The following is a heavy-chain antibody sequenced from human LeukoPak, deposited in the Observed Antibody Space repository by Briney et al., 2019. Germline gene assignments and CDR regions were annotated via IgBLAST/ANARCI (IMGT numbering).Heavy chain of an antibody. CDR3: AKPYCRATRCYLYLYGMDV. CDR2: ISSDGTTK. CDR1: GFTFSNHG. V-gene: IGHV3-30*18. D-gene: IGHD2-2*01. J-gene: IGHJ6*02. Sequence: PGGSLRLSCEASGFTFSNHGMHWVRQAPGKGLEWVAVISSDGTTKYYGDSVKGRFTVSRDSSKNTLYLDLNSLRAEDTAVYYCAKPYCRATRCYLYLYGMDVWGQGTTVIVSS.